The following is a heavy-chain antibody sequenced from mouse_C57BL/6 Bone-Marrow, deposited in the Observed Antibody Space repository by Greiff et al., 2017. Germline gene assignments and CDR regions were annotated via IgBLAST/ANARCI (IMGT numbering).Heavy chain of an antibody. J-gene: IGHJ1*03. CDR2: ISGGGGNT. CDR1: GFTFSSYT. CDR3: ARQYYASWYFDV. D-gene: IGHD1-1*01. Sequence: DVQLVESGGGLVKPGGSLKLSCAASGFTFSSYTMSWVRQTPEKRLEWVATISGGGGNTYYPDSVKGRFTISRDNAKNTLYLQMSSLRSEDTALYYCARQYYASWYFDVWGTGTTVTVSS. V-gene: IGHV5-9*01.